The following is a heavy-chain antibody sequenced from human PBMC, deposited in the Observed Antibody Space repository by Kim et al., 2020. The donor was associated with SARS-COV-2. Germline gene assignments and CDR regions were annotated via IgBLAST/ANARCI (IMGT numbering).Heavy chain of an antibody. V-gene: IGHV3-15*01. Sequence: GGSLRLSCAASGFTFSNAWMSWVRQAPGKGLEWVGRIKSKTDGGTTDYAAPVKGRFTISRDDSKNTLYLQMNSLKTEDTAVYYCTILPEIAAAGHRKPGGYYYYGMDVWGQGTTVTVSS. CDR2: IKSKTDGGTT. D-gene: IGHD6-13*01. CDR3: TILPEIAAAGHRKPGGYYYYGMDV. J-gene: IGHJ6*02. CDR1: GFTFSNAW.